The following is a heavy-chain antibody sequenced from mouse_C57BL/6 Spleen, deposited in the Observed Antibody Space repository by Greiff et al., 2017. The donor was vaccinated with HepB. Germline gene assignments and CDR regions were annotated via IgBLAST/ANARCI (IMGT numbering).Heavy chain of an antibody. CDR3: ERDRISTVYYLDY. CDR2: INPGDSDT. V-gene: IGHV1-80*01. Sequence: QVQLQQSGPELVKPGASVKMSCKASGYAFSSYCMNWVKQSPGKGLEWIGQINPGDSDTNYNEKFKGKATLTVDKSSSTAYMALSSLTSADSAVYFCERDRISTVYYLDYWGQGTSLTVSS. J-gene: IGHJ2*02. CDR1: GYAFSSYC. D-gene: IGHD1-1*01.